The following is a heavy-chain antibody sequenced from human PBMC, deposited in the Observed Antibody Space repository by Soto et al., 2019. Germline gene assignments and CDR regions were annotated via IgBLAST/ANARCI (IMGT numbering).Heavy chain of an antibody. CDR1: GGTFSSYA. J-gene: IGHJ4*02. CDR3: ARVDPGETSPFDH. Sequence: GASVKVSCKASGGTFSSYAISWVRQAPGQGLEWMGGIIPIFGTANYAQKFQGRVTITGDESTSTAYMEVSSLRSEDTAVYYCARVDPGETSPFDHWGQGTLVTVSS. CDR2: IIPIFGTA. D-gene: IGHD3-10*01. V-gene: IGHV1-69*13.